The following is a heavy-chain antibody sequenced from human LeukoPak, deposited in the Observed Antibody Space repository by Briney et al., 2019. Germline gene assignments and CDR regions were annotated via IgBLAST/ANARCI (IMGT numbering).Heavy chain of an antibody. CDR1: VGTFNNYA. D-gene: IGHD2-2*01. V-gene: IGHV1-69*04. CDR2: IIPILDIA. J-gene: IGHJ3*02. Sequence: SVKVSCKASVGTFNNYAIGWVRQAPGQGLEWMGRIIPILDIAKYAQKFQGRVTITADKSTGTAYMELSSLRSDDTAVYYCARRQAYCSSTSCYGAFDIWGQGTMVTVSS. CDR3: ARRQAYCSSTSCYGAFDI.